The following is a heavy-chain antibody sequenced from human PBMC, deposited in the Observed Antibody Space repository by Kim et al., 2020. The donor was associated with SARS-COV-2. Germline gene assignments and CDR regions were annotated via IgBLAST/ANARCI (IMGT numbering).Heavy chain of an antibody. D-gene: IGHD5-12*01. V-gene: IGHV3-30*18. J-gene: IGHJ6*01. Sequence: GGSLRLSCAASGFTFSSYGMHWVRQAPGKGLEWVAVISYDGSNKYYEDSVKGRFTISRDNSKNTLYLQMNSLRAEDTAVYYCAKDLSGYDSSYYYYGMDV. CDR1: GFTFSSYG. CDR3: AKDLSGYDSSYYYYGMDV. CDR2: ISYDGSNK.